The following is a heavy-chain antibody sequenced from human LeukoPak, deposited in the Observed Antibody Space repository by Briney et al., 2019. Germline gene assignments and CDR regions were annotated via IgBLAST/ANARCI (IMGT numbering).Heavy chain of an antibody. D-gene: IGHD3-22*01. CDR3: ARQMYYYDSSGYYYYFDY. V-gene: IGHV4-34*01. J-gene: IGHJ4*02. Sequence: SETLSLTCVVYGGSFSGYSWSWIRQPPGKGLEWIGEINQRRNTNYNPSLKSRVTISIDTSKNQFSLKLSSVTAADTAVYYCARQMYYYDSSGYYYYFDYWGQGTLVTVSS. CDR2: INQRRNT. CDR1: GGSFSGYS.